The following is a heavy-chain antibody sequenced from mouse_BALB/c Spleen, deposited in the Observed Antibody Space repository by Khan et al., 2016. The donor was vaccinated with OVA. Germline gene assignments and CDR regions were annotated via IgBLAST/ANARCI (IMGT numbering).Heavy chain of an antibody. Sequence: QIQLVQSGPELKKPGETVKISCKASGYAFTDYGMNWVKQAPGKGLKWMGWINTYTGESTYVDDFKGRLAISLETSDSTAYLQVSNLKNEDTATCFCARSDGNYKFTYWGQGTLVTVSA. J-gene: IGHJ3*01. CDR1: GYAFTDYG. CDR2: INTYTGES. D-gene: IGHD2-1*01. CDR3: ARSDGNYKFTY. V-gene: IGHV9-3-1*01.